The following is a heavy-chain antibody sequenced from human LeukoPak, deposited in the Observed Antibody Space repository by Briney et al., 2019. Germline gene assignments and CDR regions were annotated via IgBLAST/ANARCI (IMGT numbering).Heavy chain of an antibody. Sequence: GALRLSCAASGFTFSSYAMHWVRQAPGKGLEWVAVISYDGSNKYYADSVKGRFTISRDNSKNTLYLQMNSLRAEDTAVYYCAREGNSDAFDIWGQGTMVTVPS. CDR1: GFTFSSYA. CDR3: AREGNSDAFDI. J-gene: IGHJ3*02. D-gene: IGHD1-7*01. CDR2: ISYDGSNK. V-gene: IGHV3-30-3*01.